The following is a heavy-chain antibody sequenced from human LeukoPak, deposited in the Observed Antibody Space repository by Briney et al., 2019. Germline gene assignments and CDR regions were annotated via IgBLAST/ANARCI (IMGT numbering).Heavy chain of an antibody. Sequence: ASVKVSCKASGYTFTSYGISWVRQAPGQGLEWMGWISAYNGNTNYAQKLQGRVIMTTDTSTSTAYMELRSLRSDDTAVYYCARIRAGARGYYYYYMDVWGKGTTVTISS. CDR2: ISAYNGNT. J-gene: IGHJ6*03. CDR1: GYTFTSYG. D-gene: IGHD1-26*01. CDR3: ARIRAGARGYYYYYMDV. V-gene: IGHV1-18*01.